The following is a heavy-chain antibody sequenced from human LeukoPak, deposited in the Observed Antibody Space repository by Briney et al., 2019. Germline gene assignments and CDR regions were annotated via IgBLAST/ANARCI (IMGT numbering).Heavy chain of an antibody. CDR3: ARGERGYSGYGPEASDY. Sequence: GGSLRLSCAASGFTFSSYSMNWVRQAPGKGLEWVSSISSSSSYIYYADSVKGRFTIFRDNAKNSLYLQMNSLRAEDTAVYYCARGERGYSGYGPEASDYWGQGTLVTVSS. V-gene: IGHV3-21*01. CDR1: GFTFSSYS. CDR2: ISSSSSYI. J-gene: IGHJ4*02. D-gene: IGHD5-12*01.